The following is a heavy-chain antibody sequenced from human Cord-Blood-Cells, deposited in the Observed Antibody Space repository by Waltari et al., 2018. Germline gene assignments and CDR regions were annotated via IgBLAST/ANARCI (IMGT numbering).Heavy chain of an antibody. J-gene: IGHJ4*02. CDR1: GFTFSSYA. Sequence: EVQLLESGGGLVQPGGSLRLSCAASGFTFSSYAMRWVRQAPGKGLKWVSAISGSGGSTYYADSVKGRFTISRDNSKNTLYLQMNSLRAEDTAVYYCANPKEVTKGDYWGQGTLVTVSS. V-gene: IGHV3-23*01. CDR2: ISGSGGST. D-gene: IGHD4-4*01. CDR3: ANPKEVTKGDY.